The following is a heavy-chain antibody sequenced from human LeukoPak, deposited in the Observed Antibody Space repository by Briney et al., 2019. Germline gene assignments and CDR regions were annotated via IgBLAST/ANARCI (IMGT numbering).Heavy chain of an antibody. Sequence: PGRSLRLSCAASGFTFSSYGMHWGRQAPGQGLEWVAVIWYDGSNKYYADSVKGRFTISRDNSKNTLYLQMNSLRDEDTAVYYCARGQVVVAATRRSVYGMDVWGQGTTVTVSS. CDR2: IWYDGSNK. CDR3: ARGQVVVAATRRSVYGMDV. D-gene: IGHD2-15*01. J-gene: IGHJ6*02. CDR1: GFTFSSYG. V-gene: IGHV3-33*01.